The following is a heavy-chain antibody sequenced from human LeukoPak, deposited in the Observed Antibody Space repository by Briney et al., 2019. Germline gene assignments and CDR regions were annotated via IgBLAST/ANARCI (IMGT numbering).Heavy chain of an antibody. Sequence: GASVKVSCKASRYTFTGYYMHWVRQAPGQGLEWMGRINPNRGGTNYAQKFQGRVTMTRDTSISTVYMELSSLRSDDTAVYYCARTAARRFDYWGQGTLVTVSS. CDR1: RYTFTGYY. CDR3: ARTAARRFDY. J-gene: IGHJ4*02. CDR2: INPNRGGT. V-gene: IGHV1-2*06. D-gene: IGHD6-6*01.